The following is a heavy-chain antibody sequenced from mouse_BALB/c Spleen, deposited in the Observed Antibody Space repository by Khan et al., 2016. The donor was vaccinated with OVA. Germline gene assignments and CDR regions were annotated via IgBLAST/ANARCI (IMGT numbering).Heavy chain of an antibody. V-gene: IGHV3-2*02. J-gene: IGHJ3*01. CDR2: ISYSGNT. D-gene: IGHD2-4*01. CDR1: GYSITSEFA. Sequence: VQLQESGPGLVKPSQSLSLTCTVTGYSITSEFAWNWIRQFPGNKLEWMGYISYSGNTRYNPSLKSLISITRDTSRNQFFLQLNSVTTEDTATYYCSRKVDYDYGHFPYWGQGTLVTVAA. CDR3: SRKVDYDYGHFPY.